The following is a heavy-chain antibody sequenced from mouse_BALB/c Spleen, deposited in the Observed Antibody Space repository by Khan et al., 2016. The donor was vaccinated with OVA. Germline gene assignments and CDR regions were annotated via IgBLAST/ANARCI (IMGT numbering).Heavy chain of an antibody. J-gene: IGHJ3*01. CDR2: MIYSGNT. Sequence: EVQLQESGPSLVKPSQTLSLTCSVTGDSITSGYWSWIRKFPGNKLEYMGYMIYSGNTYYNPSLKSRISITRHTSKNQYYLKLNSGTTEDTATYYCARSTYRYAFAYWGQGTLVTVSA. V-gene: IGHV3-8*02. CDR3: ARSTYRYAFAY. CDR1: GDSITSGY. D-gene: IGHD2-14*01.